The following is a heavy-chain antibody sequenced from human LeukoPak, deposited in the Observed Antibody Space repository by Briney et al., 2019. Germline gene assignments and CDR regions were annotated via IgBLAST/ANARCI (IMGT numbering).Heavy chain of an antibody. CDR1: GFTFSSYS. V-gene: IGHV3-48*04. CDR3: ARDSSDSSSNYDY. CDR2: IDISGSTI. J-gene: IGHJ4*02. Sequence: GGSLRLSCAASGFTFSSYSMNWVRQAPGKGLELISYIDISGSTIYYADSVKGRFTISRDNAKNSLYLQMNSLRAEDTAVYYCARDSSDSSSNYDYWGQGTLVTVSS. D-gene: IGHD6-6*01.